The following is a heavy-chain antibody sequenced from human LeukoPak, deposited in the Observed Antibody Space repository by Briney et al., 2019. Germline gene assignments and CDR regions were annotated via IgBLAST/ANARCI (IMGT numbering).Heavy chain of an antibody. CDR2: VSAYNGNT. J-gene: IGHJ4*02. D-gene: IGHD3-22*01. CDR1: GYTFTSYG. Sequence: ASVKVSCKASGYTFTSYGISWVRQAPGQGLEWMGWVSAYNGNTNYAQKLQGRVTMTTDTSTSTAYMELRSLRSDDTAVYYCAKDSDSNGYHFGRYYWGQGTLVTVSS. V-gene: IGHV1-18*01. CDR3: AKDSDSNGYHFGRYY.